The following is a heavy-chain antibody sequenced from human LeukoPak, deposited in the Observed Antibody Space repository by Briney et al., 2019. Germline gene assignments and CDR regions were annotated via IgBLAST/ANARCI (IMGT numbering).Heavy chain of an antibody. CDR3: ARTGVWELLRGGDAFDI. CDR1: GGSISSYY. Sequence: SETLSLTCTASGGSISSYYWSWIRQPPGKGLEWIGYIYYSGSTNYNPSLKSRVTISVDTSKNQFSLKLSSVTAADTAVYYCARTGVWELLRGGDAFDIWGQGTMVTVSS. D-gene: IGHD1-26*01. V-gene: IGHV4-59*08. J-gene: IGHJ3*02. CDR2: IYYSGST.